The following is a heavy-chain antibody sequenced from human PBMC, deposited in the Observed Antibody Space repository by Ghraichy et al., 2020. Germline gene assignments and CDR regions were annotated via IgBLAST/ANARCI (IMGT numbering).Heavy chain of an antibody. J-gene: IGHJ6*02. CDR2: FNAVNGYE. CDR3: LRDGGRFMGMDV. D-gene: IGHD1-26*01. CDR1: GYTFTYG. Sequence: ASVKVSCKASGYTFTYGIHWVRQPPGPRPESMGWFNAVNGYEEYSQKMQRRVTITMHISVYTAYMKLSRQRSEDTALNFCLRDGGRFMGMDVWGQGTTVIVSS. V-gene: IGHV1-3*01.